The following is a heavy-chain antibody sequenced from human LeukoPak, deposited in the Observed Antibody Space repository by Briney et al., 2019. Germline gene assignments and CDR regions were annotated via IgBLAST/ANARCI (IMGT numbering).Heavy chain of an antibody. CDR2: ISSSSSYI. V-gene: IGHV3-21*01. J-gene: IGHJ4*02. Sequence: KPGGSLRLSCAASGFTFSSYSMNWVRQAPGKGLEWVSSISSSSSYIYYAGSVKGRFTISRDNAKNSLYLQMNSLRAEDTAVYYCAREPPLDSSGSLPGDWGQGTLVTVSS. CDR3: AREPPLDSSGSLPGD. D-gene: IGHD3-22*01. CDR1: GFTFSSYS.